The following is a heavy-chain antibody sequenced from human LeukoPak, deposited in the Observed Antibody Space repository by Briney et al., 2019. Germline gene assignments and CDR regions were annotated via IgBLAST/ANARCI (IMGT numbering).Heavy chain of an antibody. Sequence: GGSLRLSCAASGFTFRGYGMHWVRQAPGKGLEWVSVIWYDGSNKYYADSVKGRFTVSRDNSKNTLYLQMNSLRAEDTAVYYCATAVASSSGWYADYWGQGTLVTVSS. CDR2: IWYDGSNK. CDR1: GFTFRGYG. D-gene: IGHD6-19*01. J-gene: IGHJ4*02. CDR3: ATAVASSSGWYADY. V-gene: IGHV3-33*01.